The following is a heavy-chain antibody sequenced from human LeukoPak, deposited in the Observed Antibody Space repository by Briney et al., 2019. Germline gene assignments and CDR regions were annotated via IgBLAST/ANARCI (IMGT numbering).Heavy chain of an antibody. CDR3: AKGGHGYDILTGYLGLFDY. D-gene: IGHD3-9*01. J-gene: IGHJ4*02. CDR2: ISGSGGST. Sequence: PGGSLRLSCAASGFTSSSYAMSWVRQAPGKGLEWVSAISGSGGSTYYADSVKGRFTISRDNSKNTLYLQMNSLRAEDTAVYYCAKGGHGYDILTGYLGLFDYWGQGTLVTVSS. CDR1: GFTSSSYA. V-gene: IGHV3-23*01.